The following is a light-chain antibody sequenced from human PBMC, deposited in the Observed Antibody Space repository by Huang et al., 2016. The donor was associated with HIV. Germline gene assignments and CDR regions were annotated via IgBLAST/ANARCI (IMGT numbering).Light chain of an antibody. J-gene: IGKJ4*01. Sequence: EIVMTQSPATLSVSPGERATLSCRASQSVSSNLAWYQQKSGQAPRLLLYGASTRATGIPARFSGSGSGTEFTLTISSLQSEAFAVYYCQQYNNWPPLTFGGGTKVEIK. V-gene: IGKV3-15*01. CDR1: QSVSSN. CDR2: GAS. CDR3: QQYNNWPPLT.